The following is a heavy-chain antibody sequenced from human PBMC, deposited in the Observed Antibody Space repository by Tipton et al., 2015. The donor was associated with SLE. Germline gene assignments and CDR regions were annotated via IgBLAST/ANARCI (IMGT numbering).Heavy chain of an antibody. CDR2: IAHNGYT. V-gene: IGHV4-31*03. Sequence: TLSLTCSVSGDSIRGSPYYWNWIRQLPGRGLEWLGYIAHNGYTRYNPSLKGRVTTSVDTSKNQFSLKLTSVTAADTAVYYCASPRVGLDYIWGSYRPRGTFDYWGQGTLVTVSS. CDR3: ASPRVGLDYIWGSYRPRGTFDY. D-gene: IGHD3-16*02. J-gene: IGHJ4*02. CDR1: GDSIRGSPYY.